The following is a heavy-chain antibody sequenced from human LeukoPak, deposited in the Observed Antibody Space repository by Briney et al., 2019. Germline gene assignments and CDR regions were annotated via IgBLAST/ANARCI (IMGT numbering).Heavy chain of an antibody. V-gene: IGHV1-2*02. CDR1: GYTFPLYY. CDR3: ARPPHELVSAAPFDY. D-gene: IGHD2-2*01. Sequence: GASVKVSCKASGYTFPLYYIHWLRQAPGEGLEWVGWILPNSGDTFYAQRFRGRVTMTSDTSTNTAYMDLYKLTSDDTAVYFCARPPHELVSAAPFDYWGQGTLLTVSS. J-gene: IGHJ4*02. CDR2: ILPNSGDT.